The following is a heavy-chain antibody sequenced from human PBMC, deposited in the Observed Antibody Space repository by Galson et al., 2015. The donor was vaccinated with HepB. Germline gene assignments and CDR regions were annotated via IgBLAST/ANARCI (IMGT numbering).Heavy chain of an antibody. Sequence: SLRLSCAASGFTFSSYSMNWVRQAPGKGLEWVSSISSSSSYIYYADSVKGRFTVSRDNAKNSLYLHMNSLRAEDTAVYYCARDPPSGMIVVQEYFQHWGQGTLVTVSS. D-gene: IGHD3-22*01. CDR2: ISSSSSYI. V-gene: IGHV3-21*01. CDR3: ARDPPSGMIVVQEYFQH. CDR1: GFTFSSYS. J-gene: IGHJ1*01.